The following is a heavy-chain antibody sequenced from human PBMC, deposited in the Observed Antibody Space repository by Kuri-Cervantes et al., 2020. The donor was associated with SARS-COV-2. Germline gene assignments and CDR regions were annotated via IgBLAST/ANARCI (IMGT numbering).Heavy chain of an antibody. V-gene: IGHV1-69*13. Sequence: SVKVSCKASGYTFTSYGISWVRQAPGQGLEWMGWIIPIIGTPNYAQKFQGRVTITADESTSTVYMELTSLKSDDTAVYYCARDPGSGYDYGFDYWGQGTLVTVSS. CDR3: ARDPGSGYDYGFDY. CDR2: IIPIIGTP. CDR1: GYTFTSYG. J-gene: IGHJ4*02. D-gene: IGHD5-12*01.